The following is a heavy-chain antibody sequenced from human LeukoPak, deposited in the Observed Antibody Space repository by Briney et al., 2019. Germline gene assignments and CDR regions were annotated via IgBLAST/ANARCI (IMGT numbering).Heavy chain of an antibody. J-gene: IGHJ4*02. CDR2: INPKTGVT. Sequence: ASVKVSCKASGYTFTDYYLHWVRQAPGHGLEWMGWINPKTGVTKYAQNFQGRVTMTRDTSISTAYMEVSRLRSDDTAVFYCARDLSMYSPDLDYWGQGTLVTVSS. CDR3: ARDLSMYSPDLDY. V-gene: IGHV1-2*02. CDR1: GYTFTDYY. D-gene: IGHD1-26*01.